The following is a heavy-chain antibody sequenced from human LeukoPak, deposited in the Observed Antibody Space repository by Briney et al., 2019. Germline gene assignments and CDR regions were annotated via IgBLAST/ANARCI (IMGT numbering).Heavy chain of an antibody. Sequence: SVKVSCKASGGTFSSYAISWVRQAPGQGLEWMGGIIPIFGTANYAQKFQGRVTITADESTSTAYMELSSLRSEDTAVYYCAGEYSSSDGWFDPWGQGTLVTVSS. J-gene: IGHJ5*02. V-gene: IGHV1-69*13. CDR3: AGEYSSSDGWFDP. CDR2: IIPIFGTA. D-gene: IGHD6-6*01. CDR1: GGTFSSYA.